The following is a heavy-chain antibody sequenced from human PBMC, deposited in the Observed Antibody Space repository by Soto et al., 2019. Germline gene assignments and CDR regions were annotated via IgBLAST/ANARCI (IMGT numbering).Heavy chain of an antibody. V-gene: IGHV3-23*01. CDR3: ARGSTDSYPGSRIFDF. CDR1: GLXFGSRT. D-gene: IGHD3-10*01. Sequence: XLRLSCVASGLXFGSRTMSWVRQSPGEWLKCFSTITYTGGDAKYADSLRGRFVISRENSKKTLYLQMTSFTAEESAMYYCARGSTDSYPGSRIFDFWGRGTLGTVS. J-gene: IGHJ4*02. CDR2: ITYTGGDA.